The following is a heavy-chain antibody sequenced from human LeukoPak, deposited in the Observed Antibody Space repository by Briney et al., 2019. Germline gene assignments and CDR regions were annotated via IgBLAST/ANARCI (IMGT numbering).Heavy chain of an antibody. CDR2: IRGSGGST. CDR1: GFTFSNYA. J-gene: IGHJ5*02. V-gene: IGHV3-23*01. D-gene: IGHD3-22*01. CDR3: AKDPHYDSSGYSFDP. Sequence: GGSLRLSCAASGFTFSNYAMSWVRQAPGPGLERVTGIRGSGGSTYYADSVKGRFTISRDNSKNTLYLQMNSLRAEDTAVYYCAKDPHYDSSGYSFDPWGQGTLVTVSS.